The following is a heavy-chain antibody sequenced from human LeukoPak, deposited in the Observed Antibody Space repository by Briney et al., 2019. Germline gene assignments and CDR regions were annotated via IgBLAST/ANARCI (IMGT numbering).Heavy chain of an antibody. CDR3: ARDVYDSDYNWFDP. J-gene: IGHJ5*02. Sequence: ASVKVSCKASGYTFTGYYVHWVRQAPGQGLEWMGWINPNSGGTNYAQKFQGRVTMTRDTSISTAYMELSRLRSDDTAVYYCARDVYDSDYNWFDPWGQGTLVTVSS. CDR2: INPNSGGT. V-gene: IGHV1-2*02. D-gene: IGHD3-22*01. CDR1: GYTFTGYY.